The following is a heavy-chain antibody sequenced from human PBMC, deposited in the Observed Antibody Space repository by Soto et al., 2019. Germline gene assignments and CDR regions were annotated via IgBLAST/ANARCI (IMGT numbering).Heavy chain of an antibody. Sequence: PXXSLRLSFAASGFIFSDYWMAWVPQAPGKGLEWVDNIKEDGSRKNYMGSAKGRITISRENAKNSLFLKMNSLRVEDTAVYYCVSFEAIGSWGQGTLVTVSS. CDR1: GFIFSDYW. CDR3: VSFEAIGS. V-gene: IGHV3-7*01. CDR2: IKEDGSRK. J-gene: IGHJ4*02.